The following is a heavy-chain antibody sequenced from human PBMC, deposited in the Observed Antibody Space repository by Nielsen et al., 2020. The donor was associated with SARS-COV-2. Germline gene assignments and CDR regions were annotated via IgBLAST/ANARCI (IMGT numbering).Heavy chain of an antibody. Sequence: GESLKISCAASGFTFSSYSMNWVRQAPGKGLEWVSSISSSSSYIYYADSVKGRFTISRDNAKNSLYLQMNSLRDEDTAVYYCARDDDILTGYYTDYYYYGMDVWGQGTTVTVSS. V-gene: IGHV3-21*01. J-gene: IGHJ6*02. D-gene: IGHD3-9*01. CDR3: ARDDDILTGYYTDYYYYGMDV. CDR1: GFTFSSYS. CDR2: ISSSSSYI.